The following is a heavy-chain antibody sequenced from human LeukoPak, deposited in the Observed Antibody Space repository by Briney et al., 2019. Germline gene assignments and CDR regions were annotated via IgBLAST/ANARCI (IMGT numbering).Heavy chain of an antibody. CDR3: AKSLYYDILTGDYGMDV. CDR2: ISGSGGST. V-gene: IGHV3-23*01. D-gene: IGHD3-9*01. CDR1: GFTFSSYA. Sequence: GSLRLSCAASGFTFSSYAMSWVRQAPGKGLEWVSAISGSGGSTYYADSVKGRFTISRDNSKNTLYLQMNSLRAEDTAVYYCAKSLYYDILTGDYGMDVWGQGTTVTVSS. J-gene: IGHJ6*02.